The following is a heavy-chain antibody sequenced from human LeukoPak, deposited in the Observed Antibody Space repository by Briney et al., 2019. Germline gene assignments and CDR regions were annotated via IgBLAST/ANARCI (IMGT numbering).Heavy chain of an antibody. J-gene: IGHJ4*02. Sequence: GGSLRLSCAASGFTFSSNAMSWVRQAPGKGLEWVSAISGSGGSAFYADSVKGRFTISRDNSKNALYLQMNSLRAEDTAVYYCAKGFGELFWYYFDYWGQGTLVTVSS. CDR1: GFTFSSNA. CDR3: AKGFGELFWYYFDY. CDR2: ISGSGGSA. V-gene: IGHV3-23*01. D-gene: IGHD3-10*01.